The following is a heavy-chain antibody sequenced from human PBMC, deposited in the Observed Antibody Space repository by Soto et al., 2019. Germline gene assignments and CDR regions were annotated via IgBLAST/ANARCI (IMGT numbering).Heavy chain of an antibody. CDR2: ISSNGVGT. CDR3: ARRARPDFYYMDV. D-gene: IGHD6-6*01. Sequence: EVQLAESGGGLARPGGSLRLSCAASGFTLSGYAMDWVRQAPGKGLEYVSGISSNGVGTYYANSVQGRFTISRDNSKNTVYLQMDSLRPEDMAVYYCARRARPDFYYMDVWGKGTTVTVSS. J-gene: IGHJ6*03. CDR1: GFTLSGYA. V-gene: IGHV3-64*01.